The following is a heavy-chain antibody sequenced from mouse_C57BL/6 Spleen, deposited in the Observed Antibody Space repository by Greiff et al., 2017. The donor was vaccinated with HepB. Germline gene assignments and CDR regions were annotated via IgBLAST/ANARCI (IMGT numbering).Heavy chain of an antibody. V-gene: IGHV1-81*01. J-gene: IGHJ3*01. D-gene: IGHD1-1*01. CDR2: IYPRSGNT. Sequence: QVQLKESGAELARPGASVKLSCKASGYTFTSYGISWVKQRTGQGLEWIGEIYPRSGNTYYNEKFKGKATLTADKSSSTAYMELRSLTSEDSAVYFCARYGSSLAWFAYWGQGTLVTVSA. CDR1: GYTFTSYG. CDR3: ARYGSSLAWFAY.